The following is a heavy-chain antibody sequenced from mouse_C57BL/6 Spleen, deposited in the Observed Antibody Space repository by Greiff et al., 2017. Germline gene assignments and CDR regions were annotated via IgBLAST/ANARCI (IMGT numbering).Heavy chain of an antibody. D-gene: IGHD2-13*01. CDR1: GYTFTSYW. CDR2: IYPGSGST. Sequence: VQLQQSGAELVKPGASVKMSCKASGYTFTSYWITWVKQRPGQGLEWIGDIYPGSGSTNYNEKFKSKATLTVDTSSSTAYMQLSSLTSEDSAVYYCARTRLQLDYFDYWGQGTTLTVSS. V-gene: IGHV1-55*01. CDR3: ARTRLQLDYFDY. J-gene: IGHJ2*01.